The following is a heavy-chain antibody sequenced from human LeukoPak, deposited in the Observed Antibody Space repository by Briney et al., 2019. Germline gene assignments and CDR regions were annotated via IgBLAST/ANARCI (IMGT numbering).Heavy chain of an antibody. Sequence: GGSLSLSCAGSGFTFSSYWMSRVRHAPGKELEGVANIKKDGSEKYYVDSVKGRFTTSRGDAKNALYLQMNSLRAEDTAVYYCARETLWFGELFRYYYYYMDVWGKGTTVTISS. CDR2: IKKDGSEK. V-gene: IGHV3-7*01. CDR3: ARETLWFGELFRYYYYYMDV. J-gene: IGHJ6*03. CDR1: GFTFSSYW. D-gene: IGHD3-10*01.